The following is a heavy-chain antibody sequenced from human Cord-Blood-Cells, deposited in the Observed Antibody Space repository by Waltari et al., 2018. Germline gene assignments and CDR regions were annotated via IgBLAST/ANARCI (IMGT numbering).Heavy chain of an antibody. CDR1: GYTFTSYA. D-gene: IGHD6-13*01. V-gene: IGHV1-3*01. Sequence: QVQLVQSGAEVKKPGASVKDSCKASGYTFTSYAMHWVRQAPGQRLEWMGWINAGNGNTKYSQKFQGRVTITRDTSASTAYMELSSLRSEDTAVYYCARVSSSWYFDYWGQGTLVTVSS. CDR2: INAGNGNT. J-gene: IGHJ4*02. CDR3: ARVSSSWYFDY.